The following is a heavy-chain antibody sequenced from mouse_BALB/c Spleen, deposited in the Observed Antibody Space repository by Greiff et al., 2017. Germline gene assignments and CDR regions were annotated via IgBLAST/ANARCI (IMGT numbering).Heavy chain of an antibody. Sequence: EVHLVESGGGLVKPGGSLKLSCAASGFTFSDYYMYWVRQTPEKRLEWVATISDGGSYTYYPDSVKGRFTISRDNAKNNLYLQMSSLKSEDTAMYYCARAVYGNSLFAYWGQGTLVTVSA. CDR3: ARAVYGNSLFAY. CDR2: ISDGGSYT. J-gene: IGHJ3*01. D-gene: IGHD2-1*01. CDR1: GFTFSDYY. V-gene: IGHV5-4*02.